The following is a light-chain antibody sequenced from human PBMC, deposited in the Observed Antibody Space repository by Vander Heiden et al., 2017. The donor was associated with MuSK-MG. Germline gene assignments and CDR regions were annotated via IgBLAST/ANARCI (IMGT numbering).Light chain of an antibody. CDR1: DTTIGGNT. CDR3: SASDDSMNGYWV. Sequence: SMLTQPPSASGTPGQRVTIACSGIDTTIGGNTVNGDQQLPGTSLKLLIFASNERPSGVPDRFSGSTSGTYASTATSALQSEDEADYYCSASDDSMNGYWVFGGGTKLTVL. CDR2: ASN. J-gene: IGLJ3*02. V-gene: IGLV1-44*01.